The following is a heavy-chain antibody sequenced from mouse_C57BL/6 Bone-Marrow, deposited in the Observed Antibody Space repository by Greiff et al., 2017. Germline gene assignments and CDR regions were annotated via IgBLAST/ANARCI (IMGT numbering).Heavy chain of an antibody. J-gene: IGHJ4*01. CDR1: GYTFTSYW. D-gene: IGHD3-1*01. V-gene: IGHV1-59*01. Sequence: VQLQQPGAELVRPGTSVKLSCKASGYTFTSYWMHWVKQRPGQGLEWIGVIDPSDSYTNYNQKFKGKATLTVDTSSSTAYMQLSSLTSEDSAVYYCARHGSGAMDYWGQGTSGTVAS. CDR3: ARHGSGAMDY. CDR2: IDPSDSYT.